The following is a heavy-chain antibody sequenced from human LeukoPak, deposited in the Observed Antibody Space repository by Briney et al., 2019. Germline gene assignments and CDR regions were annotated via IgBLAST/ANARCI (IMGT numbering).Heavy chain of an antibody. D-gene: IGHD1-26*01. CDR1: GYTFTSYY. V-gene: IGHV1-69-2*01. CDR3: ATDLYERWELPLPSDY. J-gene: IGHJ4*02. Sequence: ASVKVSCKASGYTFTSYYMHWAQQAPGKGLEWMGLVDPEDGETIYAEKFQGRVTITADTSTDTAYMELSSLRSEDTAVYYCATDLYERWELPLPSDYWGQGTLVTVSS. CDR2: VDPEDGET.